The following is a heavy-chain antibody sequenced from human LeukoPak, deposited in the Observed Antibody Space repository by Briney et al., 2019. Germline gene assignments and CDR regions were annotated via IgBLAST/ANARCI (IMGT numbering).Heavy chain of an antibody. J-gene: IGHJ4*02. CDR3: VRVGYTNYGIDY. D-gene: IGHD4-11*01. CDR1: GFTFSSFG. Sequence: GGSLRLSCAASGFTFSSFGMHWVRQAPGKGLEWVAVIWYDASNKYYADSVKGRFTISRDSSKNTLDLQMNSLRAEDTAVYYCVRVGYTNYGIDYWGQGTLVTVSS. CDR2: IWYDASNK. V-gene: IGHV3-33*01.